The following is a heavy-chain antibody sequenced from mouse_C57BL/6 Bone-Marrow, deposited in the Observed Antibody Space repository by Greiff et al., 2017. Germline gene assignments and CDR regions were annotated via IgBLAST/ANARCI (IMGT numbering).Heavy chain of an antibody. CDR3: ARVNGLGAY. Sequence: VQGVESGPELVKPGASVKISCKASGYAFSSSWMNWVKQRPGKGLEWIGRIYPGDGDTNYNGKFKGKATLTADKSSSTAYMQLSSLTSEDSAVYFCARVNGLGAYWGQGTLVTVSA. CDR2: IYPGDGDT. V-gene: IGHV1-82*01. D-gene: IGHD3-1*01. CDR1: GYAFSSSW. J-gene: IGHJ3*01.